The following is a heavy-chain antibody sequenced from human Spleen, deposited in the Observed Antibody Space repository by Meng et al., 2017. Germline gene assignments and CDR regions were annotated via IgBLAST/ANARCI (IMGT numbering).Heavy chain of an antibody. D-gene: IGHD2-2*01. J-gene: IGHJ4*01. CDR2: IIPILGIA. Sequence: SVKVSCKASGGTFSSYTISWVRQAPGQGLEWMGRIIPILGIANYAQKFQGRVTITTDESTSTVYMELTRLTSEDTAVYFCARKAGNCISTTCYSLDDGGQGKQVNCSS. CDR3: ARKAGNCISTTCYSLDD. CDR1: GGTFSSYT. V-gene: IGHV1-69*02.